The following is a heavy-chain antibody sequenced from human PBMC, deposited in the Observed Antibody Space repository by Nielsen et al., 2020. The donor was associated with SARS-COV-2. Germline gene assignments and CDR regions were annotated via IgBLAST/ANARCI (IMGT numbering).Heavy chain of an antibody. J-gene: IGHJ6*02. Sequence: ASVKVSCKASGYTFTDYYIHWVRQAPGQGLEWMGRINPYSGGTNYAQKFQGTVTMTRDASISTVYMELRSLRFDDTAVYYCARARATIFGLVMSYGMDVWGQGTTVAVSS. CDR3: ARARATIFGLVMSYGMDV. CDR2: INPYSGGT. V-gene: IGHV1-2*06. D-gene: IGHD3/OR15-3a*01. CDR1: GYTFTDYY.